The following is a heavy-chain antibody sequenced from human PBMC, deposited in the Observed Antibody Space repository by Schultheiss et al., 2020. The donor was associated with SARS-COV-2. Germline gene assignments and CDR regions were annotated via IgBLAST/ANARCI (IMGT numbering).Heavy chain of an antibody. J-gene: IGHJ4*02. D-gene: IGHD6-19*01. CDR3: TRGDLGWLPISPDH. V-gene: IGHV3-7*03. CDR2: IKQDGGEK. Sequence: GGSLRLSCAASGFTFTTYWMSWVRQAPGKGLEWVANIKQDGGEKYYVDSVRGRFTISRDNTNNSLYLLMNSLRAEDTAVYYCTRGDLGWLPISPDHWGQGTPVTVSS. CDR1: GFTFTTYW.